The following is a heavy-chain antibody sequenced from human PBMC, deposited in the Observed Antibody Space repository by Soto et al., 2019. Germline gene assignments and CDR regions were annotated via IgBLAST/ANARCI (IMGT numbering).Heavy chain of an antibody. CDR3: AHRRPWSSDWNSGWLDP. CDR2: IYWDDDK. J-gene: IGHJ5*02. Sequence: QITLKESGPTLLSPTQTLTLTCTFSGFSIRTSGVGVGWIRQTPGKSLEWLAFIYWDDDKRYSPSLRSRLAITKXXSXNXXVLTMTNMDPVDTATYFCAHRRPWSSDWNSGWLDPWGQGILVTVSS. D-gene: IGHD1-1*01. V-gene: IGHV2-5*02. CDR1: GFSIRTSGVG.